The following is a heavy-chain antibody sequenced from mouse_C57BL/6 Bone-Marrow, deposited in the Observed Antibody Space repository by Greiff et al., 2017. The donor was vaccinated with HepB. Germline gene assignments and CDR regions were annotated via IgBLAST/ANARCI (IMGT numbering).Heavy chain of an antibody. Sequence: VQLQQPGAELVKPGASVKLSCKASGYTFTSYWMQWVKQRPGQGLEWIGEIDPSDSYANYNQKFKGKATLTVDTSSSTAYMQLNSLTSEDSAVYYCARSNYDYWGQGTTLTVSS. CDR3: ARSNYDY. V-gene: IGHV1-50*01. D-gene: IGHD2-5*01. J-gene: IGHJ2*01. CDR1: GYTFTSYW. CDR2: IDPSDSYA.